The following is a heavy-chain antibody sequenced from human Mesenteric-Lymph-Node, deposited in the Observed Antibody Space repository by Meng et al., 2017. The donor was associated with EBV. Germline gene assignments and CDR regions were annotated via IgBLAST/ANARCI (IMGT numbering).Heavy chain of an antibody. CDR2: MNPNSGNT. D-gene: IGHD4-17*01. V-gene: IGHV1-8*01. J-gene: IGHJ5*02. CDR1: GYTFTSYD. Sequence: QGPVVQSGAEVKKPGAVVKVSCKASGYTFTSYDINWVRQATGQGLEWMGWMNPNSGNTGYAQKFQGRVTMTRNTSISTAYMELSSLRSEDTAVYYCARSAGGDYSFDPWGQGTLVTVSS. CDR3: ARSAGGDYSFDP.